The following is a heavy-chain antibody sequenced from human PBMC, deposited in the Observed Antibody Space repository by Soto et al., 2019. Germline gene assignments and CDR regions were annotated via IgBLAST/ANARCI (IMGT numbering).Heavy chain of an antibody. V-gene: IGHV3-30-3*01. CDR2: ISYDGSNK. D-gene: IGHD2-15*01. Sequence: GGSLRLSCAASGFTFSSYAMHWVLQAPGKGLEWVAVISYDGSNKYYADSVKGRFTISRDNSKNTLYLQMDSLRAEDTAVYYCVCGGKYYYYYGMEVWGQGTTVTVSS. CDR1: GFTFSSYA. CDR3: VCGGKYYYYYGMEV. J-gene: IGHJ6*02.